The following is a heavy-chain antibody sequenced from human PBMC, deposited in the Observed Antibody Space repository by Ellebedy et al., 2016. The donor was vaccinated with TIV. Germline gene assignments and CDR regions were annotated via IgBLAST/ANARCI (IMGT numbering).Heavy chain of an antibody. CDR3: GKDTGVQLVTGPVDS. D-gene: IGHD6-13*01. CDR1: GFKFEDFV. J-gene: IGHJ5*01. CDR2: VRWNSGYK. Sequence: SLKISXAASGFKFEDFVMHCVRQVLGLGLESLPGVRWNSGYKEYADSVKGRFTISRDNAKNSLHLQMNSLRPEDTAFYYCGKDTGVQLVTGPVDSWGQGTLVTVSS. V-gene: IGHV3-9*01.